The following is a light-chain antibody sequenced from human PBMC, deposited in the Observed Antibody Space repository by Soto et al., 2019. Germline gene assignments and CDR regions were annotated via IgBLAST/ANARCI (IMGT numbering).Light chain of an antibody. CDR3: QQYGSSPWT. CDR1: QRISSTY. J-gene: IGKJ1*01. Sequence: EIVLTQSPGTLSLSPGERATLSCRASQRISSTYLAWYQQRPGQAPRLLIYGASIRATGVPDRFSDSGSGTDFTLTISRLEPEDFAVYYCQQYGSSPWTFDQGTKVEI. CDR2: GAS. V-gene: IGKV3-20*01.